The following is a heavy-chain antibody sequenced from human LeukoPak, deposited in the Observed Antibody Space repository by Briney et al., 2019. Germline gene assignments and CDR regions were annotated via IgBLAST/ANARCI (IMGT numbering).Heavy chain of an antibody. CDR2: IISDGSST. J-gene: IGHJ4*02. Sequence: GGSLRLSCAASGFTFSSYWMHWVRHAPGKGLVWVSRIISDGSSTSYADSVKGRFTISRDNAKKTPYLQMNSLRAEDTAVYYCARVSTRSRFSRIFDYWGQGTLVTVPS. CDR3: ARVSTRSRFSRIFDY. D-gene: IGHD3-3*01. V-gene: IGHV3-74*01. CDR1: GFTFSSYW.